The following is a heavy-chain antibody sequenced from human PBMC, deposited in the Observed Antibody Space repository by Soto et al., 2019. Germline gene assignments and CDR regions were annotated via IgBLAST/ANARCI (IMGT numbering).Heavy chain of an antibody. CDR2: FDPEGGET. J-gene: IGHJ4*02. V-gene: IGHV1-24*01. Sequence: VASVKVSCKVSGYTLTELSMHWVRQAPGKGLEWMGGFDPEGGETIYAQKFQGRVTMTEDTSTDTAYMELSSLRSEDTAVYYCATDGLMGYCSGGSCYSGDYWGQGTLVTVS. CDR3: ATDGLMGYCSGGSCYSGDY. D-gene: IGHD2-15*01. CDR1: GYTLTELS.